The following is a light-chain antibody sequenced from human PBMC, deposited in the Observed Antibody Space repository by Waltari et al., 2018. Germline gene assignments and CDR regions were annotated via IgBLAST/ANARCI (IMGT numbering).Light chain of an antibody. Sequence: QSALTQPPSVSGSPGQSVTISCTGTSSDVGSYNRVSWYQQPPGTAPKLMVYGVRNRPAGVPDRFSGSKAGNTASLTISGLQAEDEADYYCSLYTSSSTWVFGGGTKLTVL. V-gene: IGLV2-18*01. CDR1: SSDVGSYNR. J-gene: IGLJ3*02. CDR2: GVR. CDR3: SLYTSSSTWV.